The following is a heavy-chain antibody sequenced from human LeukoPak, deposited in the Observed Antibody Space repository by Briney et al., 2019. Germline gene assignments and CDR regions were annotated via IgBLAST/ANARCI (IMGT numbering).Heavy chain of an antibody. Sequence: GGSLRLSCAASGFTFSDHCMSWIRQAPGKGLEWLCYISDDGRAIYYADSVKGRFTLSRDNSQNSLSLLMSSLRAEDTAVYYCARESKGLSVPFDFWGQGTLVTVSS. CDR2: ISDDGRAI. D-gene: IGHD2-2*01. CDR3: ARESKGLSVPFDF. CDR1: GFTFSDHC. J-gene: IGHJ4*02. V-gene: IGHV3-11*01.